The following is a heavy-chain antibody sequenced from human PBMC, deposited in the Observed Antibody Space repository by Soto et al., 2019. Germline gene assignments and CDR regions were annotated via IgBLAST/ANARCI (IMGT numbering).Heavy chain of an antibody. CDR3: PRRKIVVVTGILRTEDRWFNG. CDR1: GGTFSSYA. J-gene: IGHJ4*02. V-gene: IGHV1-69*12. Sequence: QVQLVQSGAEVKKPGSSVKVSCKASGGTFSSYAISWVRQAPGQGLEWMGGIIPIFGTANYAQKFQGRVTITADECTSTVYIEVRSLITEDTAVKYSPRRKIVVVTGILRTEDRWFNGWGQGTMVTVS. CDR2: IIPIFGTA. D-gene: IGHD2-21*02.